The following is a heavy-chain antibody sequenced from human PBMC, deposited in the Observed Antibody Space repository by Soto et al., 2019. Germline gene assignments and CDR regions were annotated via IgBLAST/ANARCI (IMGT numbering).Heavy chain of an antibody. D-gene: IGHD3-9*01. J-gene: IGHJ4*02. V-gene: IGHV5-51*01. Sequence: HGESLKISCKGSGYSFTNYRIAWVRQTPAKGLEWMGIIYTGDSHTTYSPSFRGQVTISADKSISTTYLQWSSLKASDSAMYYCARHYRDGDNTGYDYWGQGTLVTVSS. CDR2: IYTGDSHT. CDR1: GYSFTNYR. CDR3: ARHYRDGDNTGYDY.